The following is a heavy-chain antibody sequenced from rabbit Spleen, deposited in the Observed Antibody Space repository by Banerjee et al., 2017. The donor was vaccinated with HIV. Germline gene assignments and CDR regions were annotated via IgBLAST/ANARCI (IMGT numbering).Heavy chain of an antibody. Sequence: QLKESGGGLVQPGGSLKLSCKASGFDFSGYYLSWVRQAPGKGLEWIGYIDPVFGSAYYASWVNGRFSISRENTQNTVSLQLNSLTAADTATYFCAREVEIYGGYDGSGYPNYGMDLWGPGTLVTVS. V-gene: IGHV1S7*01. CDR3: AREVEIYGGYDGSGYPNYGMDL. J-gene: IGHJ6*01. CDR2: IDPVFGSA. CDR1: GFDFSGYY. D-gene: IGHD6-1*01.